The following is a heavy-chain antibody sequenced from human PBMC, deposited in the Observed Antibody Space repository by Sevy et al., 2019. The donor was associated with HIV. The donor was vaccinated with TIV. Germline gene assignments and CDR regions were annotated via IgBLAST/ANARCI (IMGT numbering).Heavy chain of an antibody. J-gene: IGHJ4*02. V-gene: IGHV3-21*01. Sequence: GGSLRLSCAASGFTFSSYSMNWVRRAPGKGLEWVSSISSSSSYIYYADSLKGRFTISRDNAKNSLYLQMNSLRAEDTAVYYCARGGATMVRGVIMYYWGQGTLVTVSS. D-gene: IGHD3-10*01. CDR3: ARGGATMVRGVIMYY. CDR2: ISSSSSYI. CDR1: GFTFSSYS.